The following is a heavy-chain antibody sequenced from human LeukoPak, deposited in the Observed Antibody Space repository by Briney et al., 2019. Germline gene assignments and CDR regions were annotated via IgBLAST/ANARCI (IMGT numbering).Heavy chain of an antibody. CDR1: GGSISIYY. D-gene: IGHD2-8*01. CDR3: ARQYAYYYYYMDV. J-gene: IGHJ6*03. CDR2: IYYSGST. V-gene: IGHV4-59*08. Sequence: SETLSLTCTVSGGSISIYYWSWIRQPPGEGLEWIGYIYYSGSTNYNPSLKRRVTISVDTSKNQYPLKLSSVTAADTAVYYCARQYAYYYYYMDVWGKGTTVIVSS.